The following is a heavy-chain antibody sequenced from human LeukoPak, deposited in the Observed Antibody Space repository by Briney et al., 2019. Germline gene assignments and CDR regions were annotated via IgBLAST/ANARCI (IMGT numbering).Heavy chain of an antibody. CDR1: GYSISSGFY. CDR3: ARMAVSYYYDSSTYSPVAFDV. CDR2: IFHSGSI. D-gene: IGHD3-22*01. Sequence: SETLSLTCNVSGYSISSGFYWGWIRQSPGEGLEWIATIFHSGSIFYNPSLKGRVSLSVDTSQNQFSLELNSVTAADTAVYYCARMAVSYYYDSSTYSPVAFDVWGQGTVLTVSS. V-gene: IGHV4-38-2*02. J-gene: IGHJ3*01.